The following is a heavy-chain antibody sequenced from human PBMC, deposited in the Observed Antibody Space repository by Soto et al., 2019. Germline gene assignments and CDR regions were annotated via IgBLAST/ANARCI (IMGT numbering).Heavy chain of an antibody. D-gene: IGHD6-13*01. J-gene: IGHJ3*02. Sequence: SETLSLTCTVSGGSISSYYWSWIRQPAGKGLEWIGRVYTSGSTDYNPSLKSRVTMSVDTSKNQFSLKLSSLTAADTAVYYCARGGSSNWHAFDIWGQGTMVTVSS. CDR3: ARGGSSNWHAFDI. V-gene: IGHV4-4*07. CDR1: GGSISSYY. CDR2: VYTSGST.